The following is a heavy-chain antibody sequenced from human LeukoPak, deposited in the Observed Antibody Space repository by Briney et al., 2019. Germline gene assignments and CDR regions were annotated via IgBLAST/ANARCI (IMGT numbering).Heavy chain of an antibody. Sequence: GGSLRLSCAASGFTFSSYWMHWVRQVPGKGLVWVARINTYGTSTTYEDSVAGRFTISRDNAKNTLDLEMNSLRDDDTAVYYCARGSTTVTTKDWFDPWGQGTQVTVSS. V-gene: IGHV3-74*03. D-gene: IGHD4-17*01. CDR3: ARGSTTVTTKDWFDP. CDR1: GFTFSSYW. CDR2: INTYGTST. J-gene: IGHJ5*02.